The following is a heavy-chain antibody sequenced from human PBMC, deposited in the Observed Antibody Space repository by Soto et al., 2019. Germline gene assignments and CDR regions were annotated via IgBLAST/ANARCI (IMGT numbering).Heavy chain of an antibody. V-gene: IGHV4-59*01. D-gene: IGHD6-13*01. CDR2: IYYSGST. CDR1: GGSISSYY. CDR3: ARQVEGSPGVYYFDY. J-gene: IGHJ4*02. Sequence: SETLSLTCTVSGGSISSYYWSWIRQPPGKGLEWIGYIYYSGSTNYNPSLKSRVTISVDTSKNQFSLKLSSVTAADTAVYYCARQVEGSPGVYYFDYWGQGTLVTVSS.